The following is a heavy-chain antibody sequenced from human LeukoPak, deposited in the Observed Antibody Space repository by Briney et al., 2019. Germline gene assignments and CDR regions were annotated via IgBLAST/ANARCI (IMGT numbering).Heavy chain of an antibody. CDR2: IKQDGREK. D-gene: IGHD4-23*01. J-gene: IGHJ4*02. V-gene: IGHV3-7*03. CDR1: GFTFSSYW. CDR3: ANGGDSTHVFDY. Sequence: VQPGGSLRLSCAASGFTFSSYWISWVRQAPGKGLEWVANIKQDGREKYYVDSVKGRFTISRDNAKNSLYLQTNSLRAEDTAVYDCANGGDSTHVFDYWGQGALVTVSS.